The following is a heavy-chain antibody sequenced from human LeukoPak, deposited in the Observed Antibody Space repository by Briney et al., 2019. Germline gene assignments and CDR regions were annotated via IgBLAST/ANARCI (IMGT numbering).Heavy chain of an antibody. D-gene: IGHD3-3*01. CDR3: AKDRLSLLRAFDY. J-gene: IGHJ4*02. V-gene: IGHV3-23*01. Sequence: PGGSLRLSCAVSAFTFSSYAMRWVRQAPGKGLEWVSAISGSGGSTYYADFVKGRFTISRDNSKNTLYLQMNSLRAEDTAVYYCAKDRLSLLRAFDYWGQGTLVTVSS. CDR2: ISGSGGST. CDR1: AFTFSSYA.